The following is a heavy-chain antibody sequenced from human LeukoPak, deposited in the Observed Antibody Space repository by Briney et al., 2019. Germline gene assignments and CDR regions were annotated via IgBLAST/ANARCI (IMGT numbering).Heavy chain of an antibody. J-gene: IGHJ4*02. Sequence: ASVKVSCKASGYTFTGYYMHWVRQAPGQGLEWMGIINPSGGSTSYAQKFQGRVTMTRDMSTSTVYMELSSLRSEDTAVYYCARGMYDFWSGYYRTFDYWGQGTLVTVSS. CDR3: ARGMYDFWSGYYRTFDY. D-gene: IGHD3-3*01. V-gene: IGHV1-46*01. CDR1: GYTFTGYY. CDR2: INPSGGST.